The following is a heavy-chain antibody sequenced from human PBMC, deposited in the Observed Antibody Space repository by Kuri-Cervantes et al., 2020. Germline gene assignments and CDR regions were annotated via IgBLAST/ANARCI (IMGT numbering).Heavy chain of an antibody. CDR2: IYYSGST. V-gene: IGHV4-39*07. CDR1: GGSISSSSYY. Sequence: SETLSLTCTVSGGSISSSSYYWGWIRQPPGKGLEWIGSIYYSGSTYYNPSLKSRVTISVDTSKNQFSLKLSSVTAADTAVYYCARERNVLRFFDIWGQGTMVTVSS. D-gene: IGHD3-3*01. CDR3: ARERNVLRFFDI. J-gene: IGHJ3*02.